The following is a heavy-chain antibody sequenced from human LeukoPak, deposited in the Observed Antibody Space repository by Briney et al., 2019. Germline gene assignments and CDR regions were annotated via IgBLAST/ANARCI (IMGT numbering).Heavy chain of an antibody. D-gene: IGHD3-3*01. J-gene: IGHJ6*02. V-gene: IGHV4-34*01. CDR2: INHSGST. Sequence: SETLSLTCAVYGGSLSGYYWSWIRQPPGKGLEWIGEINHSGSTNYNPSLKSRVTISVDTSKNQFSLKLSSVTAADTAVYYCARRRGYYSDYGMDVWGQGTTVTVSS. CDR3: ARRRGYYSDYGMDV. CDR1: GGSLSGYY.